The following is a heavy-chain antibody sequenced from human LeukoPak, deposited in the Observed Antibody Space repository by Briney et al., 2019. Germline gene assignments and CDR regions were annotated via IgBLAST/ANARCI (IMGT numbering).Heavy chain of an antibody. D-gene: IGHD6-19*01. CDR1: GYTFTSYA. CDR2: TNAGNGNT. J-gene: IGHJ4*02. CDR3: ARGPYSSGWSPTYFDY. Sequence: GASVKVSCKASGYTFTSYAMHWVRQAPGQRLEWMGRTNAGNGNTKYSQKFQGRVTITRDTSASTAYMELSSLRSEDTAVYYCARGPYSSGWSPTYFDYWGQGTLVTVSS. V-gene: IGHV1-3*01.